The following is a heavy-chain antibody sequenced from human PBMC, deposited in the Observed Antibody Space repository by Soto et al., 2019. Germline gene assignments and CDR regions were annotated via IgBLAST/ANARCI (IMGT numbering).Heavy chain of an antibody. V-gene: IGHV1-69*02. J-gene: IGHJ5*02. Sequence: QVQLVQSGAEVRKPESSVKVSCRASGGTLSSYPISWVRQAPGQGLEWMGRIVPIFRIANYAQKFQGRVNITADTSTNTAYMELSILNSEDTAVYYCAKVVASPEAEGYYLQSWGQGTLVSVSP. CDR3: AKVVASPEAEGYYLQS. CDR1: GGTLSSYP. CDR2: IVPIFRIA. D-gene: IGHD3-10*01.